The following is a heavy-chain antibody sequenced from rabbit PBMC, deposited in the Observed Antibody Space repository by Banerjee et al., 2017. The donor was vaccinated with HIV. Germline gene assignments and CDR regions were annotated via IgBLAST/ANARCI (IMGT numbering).Heavy chain of an antibody. CDR2: IYTGDGST. V-gene: IGHV1S40*01. CDR1: GFSFSRYW. J-gene: IGHJ6*01. D-gene: IGHD4-1*01. Sequence: QSLEESGGDLVKPGASLTLTCTASGFSFSRYWMKWVRQAPGKGLEWIGTIYTGDGSTYYATWAKGRFTISKTSSTTVTLQMTSLTAADTATYFCARGDYVSSAWGDLWGPGTLVTVS. CDR3: ARGDYVSSAWGDL.